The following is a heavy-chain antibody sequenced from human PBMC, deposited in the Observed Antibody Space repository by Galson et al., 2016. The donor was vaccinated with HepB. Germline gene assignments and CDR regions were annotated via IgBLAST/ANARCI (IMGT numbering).Heavy chain of an antibody. J-gene: IGHJ3*01. CDR3: ARPRLDSAIYAFDL. D-gene: IGHD3-9*01. CDR2: FFAGGSS. V-gene: IGHV4-59*01. CDR1: GGSISSYY. Sequence: ETLSLTCTVSGGSISSYYWSWIRQPPGKGLEWIGYFFAGGSSIYNPSLKSRVDISGDPSKNFISLRMTFVTAADTAMYYCARPRLDSAIYAFDLWGQGTPVTGSS.